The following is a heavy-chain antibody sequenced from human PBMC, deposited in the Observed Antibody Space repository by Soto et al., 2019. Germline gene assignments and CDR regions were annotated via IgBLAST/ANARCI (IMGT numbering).Heavy chain of an antibody. CDR3: ARRSYDILTGPPTFDI. V-gene: IGHV1-46*03. J-gene: IGHJ3*02. CDR1: GYTFTSYY. CDR2: INPSGGST. D-gene: IGHD3-9*01. Sequence: ASVKVSCKASGYTFTSYYMHWVRQAPGQGLEWMGIINPSGGSTSYAQKFQGRVTMTRDTSTSTVYMELSSLRSEDTAVYYCARRSYDILTGPPTFDIWGQGTMVTVSS.